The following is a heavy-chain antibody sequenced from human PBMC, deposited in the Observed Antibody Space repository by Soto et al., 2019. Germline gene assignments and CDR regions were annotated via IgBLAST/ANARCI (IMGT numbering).Heavy chain of an antibody. CDR3: AGGSSSWTFWCDP. CDR2: IIPIFGTA. D-gene: IGHD6-13*01. J-gene: IGHJ5*02. V-gene: IGHV1-69*12. CDR1: GGTFSSYA. Sequence: QVQLVQSGAEVKKPGSSVKVSCKASGGTFSSYAISWVRQAPGQGLEWMGGIIPIFGTANYAQKFQGRVTSTADESTGTAYMELSSLRSEDTAVYDCAGGSSSWTFWCDPWGQGTLVTVSS.